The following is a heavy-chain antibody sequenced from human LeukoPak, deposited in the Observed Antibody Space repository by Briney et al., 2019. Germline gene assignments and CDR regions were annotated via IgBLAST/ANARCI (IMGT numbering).Heavy chain of an antibody. CDR1: GGSISSYY. CDR3: ARRIYFDNTGYLFDY. J-gene: IGHJ4*02. CDR2: IYYSGST. Sequence: SETLSLTCTVSGGSISSYYWSWIRQPPGKGLEWIGYIYYSGSTNYNPSLKSRVTISVDTSKNQFSLKLTSVTAADTAVYYCARRIYFDNTGYLFDYWGQAALVTVSP. V-gene: IGHV4-59*08. D-gene: IGHD3-22*01.